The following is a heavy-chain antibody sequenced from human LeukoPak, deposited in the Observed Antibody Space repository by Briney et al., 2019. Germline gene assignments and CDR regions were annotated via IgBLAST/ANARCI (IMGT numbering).Heavy chain of an antibody. Sequence: SETLSLTCTVSGGSISSYYWSWIRQPPGKGLEWIGYIYYSGSTNYNPSLKSRVTISVDTSKNQFSLKLSSMTAADTAVYYCARNSDYYQRFFDLWGRGTLVTVSS. CDR1: GGSISSYY. CDR2: IYYSGST. CDR3: ARNSDYYQRFFDL. D-gene: IGHD3-22*01. V-gene: IGHV4-59*12. J-gene: IGHJ2*01.